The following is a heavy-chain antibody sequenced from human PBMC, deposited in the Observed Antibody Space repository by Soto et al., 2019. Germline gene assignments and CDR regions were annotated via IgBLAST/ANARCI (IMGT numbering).Heavy chain of an antibody. D-gene: IGHD4-17*01. CDR3: ARMNVDSYQFYYAMDV. CDR1: GFSLTTGKMG. CDR2: IFSDNDR. V-gene: IGHV2-26*01. J-gene: IGHJ6*04. Sequence: SGPTLVNPTETLTLTCTVSGFSLTTGKMGVSWIRQPPGKALEWLAHIFSDNDRSYSTSLQCRLTISKDTSGSQLVLSMTNVDPVDTATYYCARMNVDSYQFYYAMDVWGKGTTVTVAS.